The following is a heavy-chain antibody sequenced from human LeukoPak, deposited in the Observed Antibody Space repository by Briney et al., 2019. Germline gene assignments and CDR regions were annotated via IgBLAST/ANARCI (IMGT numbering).Heavy chain of an antibody. Sequence: SETLSLTCTVSGGSISSYYWSWIRQPPGKGLEWIGYIYYSGSTNYNPSLKSRVTISVDTSKNQFSLKLSSVTAADTAVYYCASSLGYCSSTSCYSDWFDPWGQGTLATVSS. J-gene: IGHJ5*02. CDR2: IYYSGST. D-gene: IGHD2-2*01. V-gene: IGHV4-59*08. CDR3: ASSLGYCSSTSCYSDWFDP. CDR1: GGSISSYY.